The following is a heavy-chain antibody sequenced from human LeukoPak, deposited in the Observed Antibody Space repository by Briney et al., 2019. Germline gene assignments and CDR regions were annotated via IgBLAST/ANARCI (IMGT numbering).Heavy chain of an antibody. CDR1: GGSINDYY. J-gene: IGHJ4*02. CDR3: ARRGVYYDSSGYHYYFDY. CDR2: IYTTGSA. V-gene: IGHV4-4*07. Sequence: PSETLSLTCTVSGGSINDYYWSWIRQSAGKGLEWIGRIYTTGSATYNPSLKSRVTMSIDTSKDQFSLKVNSVTAADTAVYYCARRGVYYDSSGYHYYFDYWGQGTLVTVSS. D-gene: IGHD3-22*01.